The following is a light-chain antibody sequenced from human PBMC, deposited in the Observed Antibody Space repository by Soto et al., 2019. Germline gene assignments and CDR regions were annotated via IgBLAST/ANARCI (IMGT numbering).Light chain of an antibody. Sequence: QSVLTQPPSASGTPGQRVTISCSGSSSNIGSNYVYWYQQLPGTAPKLLIYRNNQRPSGVPDRFSGSKSGTSASLVISGLRFEDEADYYCAAWDNSLSGPVFGGGTQLTVL. CDR2: RNN. V-gene: IGLV1-47*01. J-gene: IGLJ7*01. CDR1: SSNIGSNY. CDR3: AAWDNSLSGPV.